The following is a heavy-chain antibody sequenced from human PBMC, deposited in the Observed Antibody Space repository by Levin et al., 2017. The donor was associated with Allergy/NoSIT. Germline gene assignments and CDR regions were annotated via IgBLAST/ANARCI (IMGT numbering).Heavy chain of an antibody. V-gene: IGHV3-30*18. Sequence: GESLKISCAAAGFTFSSYGMHWVRQAPGKGLEWVAGISYDESNKYYEDSVKGRFTISRDNLQNTLDLQMNSLRAEDTAVYFCTKDLYSNAWYGGAFDIWGQGTTVTVSS. CDR1: GFTFSSYG. CDR3: TKDLYSNAWYGGAFDI. J-gene: IGHJ3*02. D-gene: IGHD6-19*01. CDR2: ISYDESNK.